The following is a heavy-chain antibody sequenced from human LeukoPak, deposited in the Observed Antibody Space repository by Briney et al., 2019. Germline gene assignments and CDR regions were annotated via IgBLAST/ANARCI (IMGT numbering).Heavy chain of an antibody. J-gene: IGHJ6*02. Sequence: KASETLSLTCTVSGGSISGYYWSWIRQPPGKGLEWIGYICDSGSTNYNPSLKSRVTISVDTSKNQFSLKLSSVTAADTAVYYCARVGGTNYYYYGMDVWGQGTTVTVSS. V-gene: IGHV4-59*01. CDR1: GGSISGYY. CDR3: ARVGGTNYYYYGMDV. D-gene: IGHD3-10*01. CDR2: ICDSGST.